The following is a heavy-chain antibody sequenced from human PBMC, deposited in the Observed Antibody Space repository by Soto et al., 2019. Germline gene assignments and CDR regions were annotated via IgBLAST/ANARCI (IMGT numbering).Heavy chain of an antibody. D-gene: IGHD1-26*01. CDR1: GGTCSSYA. Sequence: GASVKVSCKASGGTCSSYAISWVRQAPGQGLEWMGGIIPIFGTANYAQKFQGRVTITADESTSTAYMELSSLRSEDTAVYYCARYRGYYYYGMDVWGQGTAVTVSS. CDR3: ARYRGYYYYGMDV. CDR2: IIPIFGTA. J-gene: IGHJ6*02. V-gene: IGHV1-69*13.